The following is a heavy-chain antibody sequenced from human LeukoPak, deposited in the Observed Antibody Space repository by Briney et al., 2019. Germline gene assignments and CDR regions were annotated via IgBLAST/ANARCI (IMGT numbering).Heavy chain of an antibody. CDR3: ARRRRVGGRYFDY. CDR2: IYDSGRT. CDR1: GGSISSYY. V-gene: IGHV4-59*01. J-gene: IGHJ4*02. Sequence: SETLSLTCTVSGGSISSYYWNWIRQPPGKGLEWIGYIYDSGRTNYNPSLRSRVTISVDMSKNQFSLKLTSVTAADTAVYYCARRRRVGGRYFDYWGQGTLVTVSS. D-gene: IGHD4-23*01.